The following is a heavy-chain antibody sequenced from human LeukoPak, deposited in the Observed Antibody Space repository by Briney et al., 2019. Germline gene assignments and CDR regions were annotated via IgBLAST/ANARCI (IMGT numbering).Heavy chain of an antibody. CDR2: ISGSGGST. D-gene: IGHD1-26*01. V-gene: IGHV3-23*01. J-gene: IGHJ6*03. Sequence: GGSLRLSCAASGFTFSSYEMNWVRQAPGKGLEWVSAISGSGGSTYYADSVKGRFTISRDNSKNTLYLQMNSLRAEDTAVYYCAKDGAGRGYYYYMDVWGKGTTVTISS. CDR3: AKDGAGRGYYYYMDV. CDR1: GFTFSSYE.